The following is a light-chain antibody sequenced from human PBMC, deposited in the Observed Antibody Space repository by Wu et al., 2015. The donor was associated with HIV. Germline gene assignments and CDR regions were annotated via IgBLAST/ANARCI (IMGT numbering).Light chain of an antibody. CDR3: QQRSNWPPLLT. Sequence: EIVLTQSPATLSLSPGERATLSCRASQSVSSYLAWYQQKPGQAPRLLIYDASNRATGIPARFSGSGSGTDFTLTISSLEPEDFAVYYCQQRSNWPPLLTFGGGTKGGDQT. CDR2: DAS. CDR1: QSVSSY. V-gene: IGKV3-11*01. J-gene: IGKJ4*01.